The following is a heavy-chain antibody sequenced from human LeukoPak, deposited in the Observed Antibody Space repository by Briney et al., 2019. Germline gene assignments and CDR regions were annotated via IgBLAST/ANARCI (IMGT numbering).Heavy chain of an antibody. CDR3: ARDGTYNNYDY. J-gene: IGHJ4*02. Sequence: SETLSLTCTVSGGSINNYFWSRIRQPAGEGLEWIGRIYSSGSTTYNPSLKSRVTLSVDTSKNQFSLKLTSVTAADTAVYYCARDGTYNNYDYWGQGTLVTVSS. D-gene: IGHD1-14*01. CDR1: GGSINNYF. V-gene: IGHV4-4*07. CDR2: IYSSGST.